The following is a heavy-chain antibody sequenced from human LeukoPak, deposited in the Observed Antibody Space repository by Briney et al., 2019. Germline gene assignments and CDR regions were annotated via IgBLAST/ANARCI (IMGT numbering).Heavy chain of an antibody. Sequence: GRSPRLSCAASGFTFDDYAMHWVRQAPGKGLEWVSGISWNSGSIGYADSVKGRFTISRDNAKNTLYLQMNSLRAEDTAVYYCARRYCSSTSCQGWFDPWGQGTLVTVSS. CDR1: GFTFDDYA. D-gene: IGHD2-2*01. V-gene: IGHV3-9*01. J-gene: IGHJ5*02. CDR3: ARRYCSSTSCQGWFDP. CDR2: ISWNSGSI.